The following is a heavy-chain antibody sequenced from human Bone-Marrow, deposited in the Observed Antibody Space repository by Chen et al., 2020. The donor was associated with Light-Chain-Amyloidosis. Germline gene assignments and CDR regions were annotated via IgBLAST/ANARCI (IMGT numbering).Heavy chain of an antibody. J-gene: IGHJ4*02. D-gene: IGHD3-10*01. Sequence: QLQLQESGPGLVKPSETLSLPCTVSGGSISSSSYYWGWIRQPPGKGLEWIGSIYYSGSTYYNPSLKSRVTISVDTSKNQFSLKLSSVTAADTAVYYCARHEAGTAFDYWGQGTLVTVSS. CDR1: GGSISSSSYY. V-gene: IGHV4-39*01. CDR2: IYYSGST. CDR3: ARHEAGTAFDY.